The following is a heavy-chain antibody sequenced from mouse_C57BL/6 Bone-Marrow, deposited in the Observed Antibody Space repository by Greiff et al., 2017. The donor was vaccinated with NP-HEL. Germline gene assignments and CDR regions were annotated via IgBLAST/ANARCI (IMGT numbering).Heavy chain of an antibody. CDR2: ISGGGGNT. J-gene: IGHJ3*01. CDR3: ARLGAFAY. D-gene: IGHD4-1*01. Sequence: EVKLVESGGGLVKPGGSLKLSCAASGFTFSSYTMSWVRQTPEKRLEWVATISGGGGNTNYPDSVKGRFTISRDNAKNTLYLQMSSLRSEDTALYYCARLGAFAYWGQGTLVTVSA. CDR1: GFTFSSYT. V-gene: IGHV5-9*01.